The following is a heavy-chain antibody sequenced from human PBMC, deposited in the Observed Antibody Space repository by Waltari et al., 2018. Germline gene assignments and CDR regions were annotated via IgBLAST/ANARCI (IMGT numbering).Heavy chain of an antibody. CDR1: GFDLSDSD. CDR3: ARVRYKNYFDL. D-gene: IGHD2-2*02. Sequence: ELQLVESGGGLVLPGGSLSLLCAASGFDLSDSDMHWVRQDLGKGLEWVSGVGTTGDTGYADSVKGRFSISRENAKNSVYLQMNSLRVGDTAVYYCARVRYKNYFDLWGRGTRVTVSS. CDR2: VGTTGDT. V-gene: IGHV3-13*01. J-gene: IGHJ3*01.